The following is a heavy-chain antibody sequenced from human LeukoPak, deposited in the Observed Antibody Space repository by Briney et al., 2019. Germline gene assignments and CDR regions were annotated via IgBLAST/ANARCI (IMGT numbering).Heavy chain of an antibody. CDR1: GYTFTNYG. V-gene: IGHV1-18*01. CDR2: ISAYNGNT. Sequence: ASVKVSFKASGYTFTNYGISWVRQAPGQGGEGMGWISAYNGNTNYAQKLQGRVTMTTDTSTSTAYMELRSLRSDDTAVYYCARAGDYGDNLFDPWGQGTLVTVS. D-gene: IGHD4-17*01. CDR3: ARAGDYGDNLFDP. J-gene: IGHJ5*02.